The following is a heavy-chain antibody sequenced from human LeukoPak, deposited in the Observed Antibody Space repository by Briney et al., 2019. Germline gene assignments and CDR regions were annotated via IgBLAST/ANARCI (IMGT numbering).Heavy chain of an antibody. Sequence: SETLSLTCTVSGGSISSADYYWSWIRQPPGKGLEWIGYIYYSGSTNYNPSLKSRVTISVDTSKNQFSLKLSSVTAADTAVYYCARLSTAEVHGHHSGTRAFDIWDQGTMVTVSS. D-gene: IGHD3-10*01. CDR3: ARLSTAEVHGHHSGTRAFDI. J-gene: IGHJ3*02. V-gene: IGHV4-30-4*01. CDR1: GGSISSADYY. CDR2: IYYSGST.